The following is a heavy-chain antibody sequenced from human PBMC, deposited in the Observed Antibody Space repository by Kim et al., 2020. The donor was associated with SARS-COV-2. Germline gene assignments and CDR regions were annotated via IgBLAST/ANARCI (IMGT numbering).Heavy chain of an antibody. Sequence: GGSLRLSCAASGFTFSTYRMNWVRQPAGKGLEWVSCISSSRSTINYADSVKGRFTISRDNAKNSLYLQMNSLRDEDTAVYYCTRDGFSGWYGVYYQYGM. D-gene: IGHD6-13*01. V-gene: IGHV3-48*02. CDR2: ISSSRSTI. CDR3: TRDGFSGWYGVYYQYGM. J-gene: IGHJ6*01. CDR1: GFTFSTYR.